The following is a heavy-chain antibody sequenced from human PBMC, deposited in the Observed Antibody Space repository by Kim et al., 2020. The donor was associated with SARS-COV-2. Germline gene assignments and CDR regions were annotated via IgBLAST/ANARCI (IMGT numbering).Heavy chain of an antibody. J-gene: IGHJ4*02. D-gene: IGHD2-15*01. Sequence: SVKGRFTISRHNSKNSLFLQMNSLRDEDTAVYYCASDLGYCSRGRCFPLDYWGQGTLVTVSS. V-gene: IGHV3-48*02. CDR3: ASDLGYCSRGRCFPLDY.